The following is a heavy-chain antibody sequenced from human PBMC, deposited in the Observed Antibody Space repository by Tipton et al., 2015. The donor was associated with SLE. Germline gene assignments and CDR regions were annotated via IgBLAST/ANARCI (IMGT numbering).Heavy chain of an antibody. CDR1: GGSISGYY. D-gene: IGHD2-2*01. J-gene: IGHJ6*02. CDR3: ARGQGGYCTSTSCYYYYGMDV. Sequence: TLSLTCTVSGGSISGYYWGWIRQPPGKGLEWIGYIHYTGSTHYNPSLESRVTMSVDTSKNQFSLRLTSVNAADTAIYYCARGQGGYCTSTSCYYYYGMDVWGQGTTVTVSS. CDR2: IHYTGST. V-gene: IGHV4-59*01.